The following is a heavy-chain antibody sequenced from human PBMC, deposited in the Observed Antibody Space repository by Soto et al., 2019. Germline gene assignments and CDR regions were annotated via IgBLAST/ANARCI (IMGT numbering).Heavy chain of an antibody. CDR3: ARDPLVVVPAASFDY. J-gene: IGHJ4*02. D-gene: IGHD2-2*01. CDR1: GFTFSSYS. CDR2: ISSSSSYI. Sequence: EVQLVESGGGLVKPGGSLRLSCAASGFTFSSYSMNWVRQDPGKGLEWVSSISSSSSYIYYADSVKGRFTISRDNAKNSLYLQMNSLRAEDTAVYYCARDPLVVVPAASFDYWGQGTLVTVSS. V-gene: IGHV3-21*01.